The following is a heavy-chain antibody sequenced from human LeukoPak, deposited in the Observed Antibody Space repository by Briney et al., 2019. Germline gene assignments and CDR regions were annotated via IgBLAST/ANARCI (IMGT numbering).Heavy chain of an antibody. Sequence: SGTLSLTCAVYGGSFSGYYWSWIRQPPGKGLEWIGEINHSGSTNYNPSLKSRVTISVDTSKNQFSLKLSSVTAADTAVYYCARASPLGLNWFDPWGQGTLVTVSS. CDR2: INHSGST. D-gene: IGHD3/OR15-3a*01. CDR3: ARASPLGLNWFDP. J-gene: IGHJ5*02. V-gene: IGHV4-34*01. CDR1: GGSFSGYY.